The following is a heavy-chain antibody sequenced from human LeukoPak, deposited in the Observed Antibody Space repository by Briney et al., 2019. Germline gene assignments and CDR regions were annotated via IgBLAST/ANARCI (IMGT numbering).Heavy chain of an antibody. V-gene: IGHV3-49*04. CDR2: IRDRSHGGTT. Sequence: PGGSLRLSCTASGFTFGDYTMTWVRQAPGKGLEWVGFIRDRSHGGTTAYAASVQGRFTISRDDSKNIAYLHMNSLKTDDTAVYYCARGYYYGSSYYDGHYWGRGTLLTVSS. CDR1: GFTFGDYT. D-gene: IGHD3-22*01. J-gene: IGHJ4*02. CDR3: ARGYYYGSSYYDGHY.